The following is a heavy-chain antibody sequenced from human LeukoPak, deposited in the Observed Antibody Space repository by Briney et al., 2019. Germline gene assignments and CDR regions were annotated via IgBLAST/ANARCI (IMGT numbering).Heavy chain of an antibody. CDR1: GFTFSNAW. Sequence: GGSLRLSCAASGFTFSNAWMSWVRQAPGEGLEWDGRIKSKTDGGTTDYAAPVKGRFTISRDDSKNTLYLQMNSLKTEDTAVYYCTTSKHWGQGTLVTVSS. J-gene: IGHJ4*02. V-gene: IGHV3-15*01. CDR2: IKSKTDGGTT. CDR3: TTSKH.